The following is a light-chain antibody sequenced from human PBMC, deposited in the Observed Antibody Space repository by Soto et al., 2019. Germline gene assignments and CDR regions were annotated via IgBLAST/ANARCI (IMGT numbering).Light chain of an antibody. J-gene: IGLJ2*01. Sequence: QSALTQPPSASGSPGQSVTISCTGTSSDVGGYKFVSWYQQHPGKVPKLIIYEVSQRPSGVPDRFSGSKSGNTASLTVSGIQAEDEADYYCSAYAGTNNLLFGGGTKVTVL. V-gene: IGLV2-8*01. CDR3: SAYAGTNNLL. CDR2: EVS. CDR1: SSDVGGYKF.